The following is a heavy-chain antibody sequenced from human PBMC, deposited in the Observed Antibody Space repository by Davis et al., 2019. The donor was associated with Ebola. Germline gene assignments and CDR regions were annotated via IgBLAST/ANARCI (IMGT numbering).Heavy chain of an antibody. D-gene: IGHD2-2*01. Sequence: MPSETLSLTCNVSGGSISSDDHYWSWLRQPPGKGLEWIGYISYSWITYYNPSLKSRTTISVDSSKNQFSLKLISVTAADTAVYYCARNLVEVPAAIRSDIFDLWGQGSMVTIS. V-gene: IGHV4-30-4*01. CDR1: GGSISSDDHY. J-gene: IGHJ3*01. CDR2: ISYSWIT. CDR3: ARNLVEVPAAIRSDIFDL.